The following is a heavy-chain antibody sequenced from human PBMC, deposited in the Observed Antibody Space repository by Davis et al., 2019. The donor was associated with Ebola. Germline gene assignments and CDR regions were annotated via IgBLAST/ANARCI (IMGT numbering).Heavy chain of an antibody. D-gene: IGHD3-22*01. V-gene: IGHV3-9*01. CDR1: GSPFAAYA. J-gene: IGHJ3*02. CDR2: ISWNSGSI. CDR3: AKDFRGPYYYDSSGPRNDAFDI. Sequence: PGGSLRPSCPPPGSPFAAYAMHWVRQAPGKGLDWVSVISWNSGSIGYADSVKGRFTISRDNAKNSLYLQMNSLRAEDTALYYCAKDFRGPYYYDSSGPRNDAFDIWGQGTMVAVSS.